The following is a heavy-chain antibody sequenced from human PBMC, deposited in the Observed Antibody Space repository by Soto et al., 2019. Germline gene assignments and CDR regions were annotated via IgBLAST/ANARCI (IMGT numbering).Heavy chain of an antibody. V-gene: IGHV4-59*01. Sequence: PSVTLSLTCRVSGGSISSYCSSWIRKPPGKGLEWIGYIYYSGSTNYNPSLKSRVTISVDTSKNQFSLKLSSVTAADTAVYYCARVRPYYDSSSDGAFDIWGQGTMVTVSS. CDR3: ARVRPYYDSSSDGAFDI. CDR1: GGSISSYC. J-gene: IGHJ3*02. D-gene: IGHD3-22*01. CDR2: IYYSGST.